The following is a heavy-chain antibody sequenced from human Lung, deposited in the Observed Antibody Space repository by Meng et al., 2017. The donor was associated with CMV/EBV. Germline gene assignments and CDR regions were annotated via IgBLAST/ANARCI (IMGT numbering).Heavy chain of an antibody. J-gene: IGHJ4*02. Sequence: GGSXRLXCAASGFTFSSAWMSWVRQVPGKGLEWVGRIESYSDGGTTEYAAPVKGRFTISRDDSKKRLFLHMNSMKTEDTAVYYCTTDMAETITKVGGVITYVDHWXQGTLVTVSS. CDR1: GFTFSSAW. V-gene: IGHV3-15*04. CDR3: TTDMAETITKVGGVITYVDH. CDR2: IESYSDGGTT. D-gene: IGHD3-3*01.